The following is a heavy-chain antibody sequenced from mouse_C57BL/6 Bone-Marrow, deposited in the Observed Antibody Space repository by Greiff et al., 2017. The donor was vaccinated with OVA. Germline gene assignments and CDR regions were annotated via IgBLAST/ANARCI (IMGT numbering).Heavy chain of an antibody. CDR2: INPYNGGT. CDR1: GYTFTDYY. J-gene: IGHJ4*01. D-gene: IGHD2-4*01. Sequence: EVKLVESGPVLVKPGASVKMSCKASGYTFTDYYMNWVKQSHGKSLEWIGVINPYNGGTSYNQKFKGKATLTVDKSSSTAYMELNSLTSEDSAVYYCARRDYDYDGYYAMDYWGQGTSVTVSS. V-gene: IGHV1-19*01. CDR3: ARRDYDYDGYYAMDY.